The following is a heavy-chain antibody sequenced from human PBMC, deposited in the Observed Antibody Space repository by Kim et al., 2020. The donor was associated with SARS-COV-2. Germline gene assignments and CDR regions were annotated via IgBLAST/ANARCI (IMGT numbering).Heavy chain of an antibody. D-gene: IGHD6-6*01. CDR1: GGSFSGYY. J-gene: IGHJ6*02. CDR3: ARTSIAAPQARYGMDV. CDR2: INHSGST. V-gene: IGHV4-34*01. Sequence: SETLSLTCAVYGGSFSGYYWSWIRQPPGKGLEWIGEINHSGSTNYNPSLKSRVTISVDTSKNQFSLKLSSVTAADTAVYYCARTSIAAPQARYGMDVWGQGTTVTVSS.